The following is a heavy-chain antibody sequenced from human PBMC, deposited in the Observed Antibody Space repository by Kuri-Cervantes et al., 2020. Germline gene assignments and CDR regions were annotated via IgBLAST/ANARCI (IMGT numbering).Heavy chain of an antibody. CDR1: GGSISRGGYS. V-gene: IGHV4-30-2*01. Sequence: SETLSLTCAVSGGSISRGGYSWSWIRQPPGKGLEWIGYIYHSGSTYYNPSLKSRVTISVDRSKNQFSLKLSSVTAADTAVYYCARVRYGDVVVTAIYWYFDLWGRGTLVTVSS. J-gene: IGHJ2*01. CDR2: IYHSGST. D-gene: IGHD2-21*02. CDR3: ARVRYGDVVVTAIYWYFDL.